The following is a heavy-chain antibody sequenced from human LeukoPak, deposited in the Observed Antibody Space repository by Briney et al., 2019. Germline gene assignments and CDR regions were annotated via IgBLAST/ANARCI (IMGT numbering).Heavy chain of an antibody. CDR2: MNPNSGNT. Sequence: ASVKVSCKASGYTFTSYDINWARQATGQGLEWMGWMNPNSGNTGYAQKFQGRVTMTRNTSISTAYMELSSLRSEDTAVYYCARTIAAAAPFDPWGQGTLVTVSS. CDR1: GYTFTSYD. D-gene: IGHD6-13*01. CDR3: ARTIAAAAPFDP. V-gene: IGHV1-8*01. J-gene: IGHJ5*02.